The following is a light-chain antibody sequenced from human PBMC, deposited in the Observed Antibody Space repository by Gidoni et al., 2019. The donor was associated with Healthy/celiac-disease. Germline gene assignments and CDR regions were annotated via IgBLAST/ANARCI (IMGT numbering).Light chain of an antibody. CDR3: QQRSYWPPFT. J-gene: IGKJ3*01. V-gene: IGKV3-11*01. CDR1: QSVRSY. CDR2: DAS. Sequence: EIVLTQAQATLSWSHGERANVPCRASQSVRSYLAGYQHIPGQAPRLLSYDASNRATGSPARFSGSGSGTAFPLTISSLEHPDFVVYYCQQRSYWPPFTFGPGTQLDIK.